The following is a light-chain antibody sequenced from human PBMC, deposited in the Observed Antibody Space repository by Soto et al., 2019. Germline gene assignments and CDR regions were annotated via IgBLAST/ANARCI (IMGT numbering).Light chain of an antibody. CDR3: QQRSNWPWT. Sequence: IVLTQSPATLSLSPGERATLSCRASQSVSSYLAWYQQKPGPAPRLLIYDASNRATGIPARFSGSGSGTDFTLTISSLEPEDFAVYYCQQRSNWPWTFGQGTKVDIK. V-gene: IGKV3-11*01. J-gene: IGKJ1*01. CDR2: DAS. CDR1: QSVSSY.